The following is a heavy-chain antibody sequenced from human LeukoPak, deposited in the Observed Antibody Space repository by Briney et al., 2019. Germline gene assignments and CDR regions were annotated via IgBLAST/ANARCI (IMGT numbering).Heavy chain of an antibody. Sequence: ASVKVSCKASGYTFTGYYMHWVRQAPGQGLEWMGWINPNSGGTNYAQKFQGRVTMTRDTSISTAYMELSRLRSDDTAVYYCARDSPPYDILTGSWFDPWGQGTLVTVSS. CDR3: ARDSPPYDILTGSWFDP. J-gene: IGHJ5*02. V-gene: IGHV1-2*02. D-gene: IGHD3-9*01. CDR1: GYTFTGYY. CDR2: INPNSGGT.